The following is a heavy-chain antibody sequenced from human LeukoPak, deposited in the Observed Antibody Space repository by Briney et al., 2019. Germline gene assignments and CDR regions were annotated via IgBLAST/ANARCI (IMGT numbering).Heavy chain of an antibody. V-gene: IGHV4-61*01. Sequence: PSETLSLTCTVSGGSVTSDLTYWSWVRQPPGEGLEWIGYISYTGTTNYNPSLKSRLTISVDTSKNQFSLKLTSVTAADTAVYYCARDKGVCSDTSCYGENWYFDIWGRGTQVTVSS. D-gene: IGHD2-15*01. J-gene: IGHJ2*01. CDR2: ISYTGTT. CDR3: ARDKGVCSDTSCYGENWYFDI. CDR1: GGSVTSDLTY.